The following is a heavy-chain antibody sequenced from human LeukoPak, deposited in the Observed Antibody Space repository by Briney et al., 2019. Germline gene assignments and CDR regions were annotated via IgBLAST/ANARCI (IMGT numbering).Heavy chain of an antibody. J-gene: IGHJ5*02. D-gene: IGHD3-22*01. CDR2: IYSGGTT. Sequence: GGSLRLSCAASGFTVSDNYMSWVRQAPGKGLEWVSIIYSGGTTYYADSVKGRFTISRDNSKNTLYLQMNSLRAEGTAVYYCAKDPFYYYDSSGSYDWFDPWGQGTLVTVSS. V-gene: IGHV3-53*01. CDR1: GFTVSDNY. CDR3: AKDPFYYYDSSGSYDWFDP.